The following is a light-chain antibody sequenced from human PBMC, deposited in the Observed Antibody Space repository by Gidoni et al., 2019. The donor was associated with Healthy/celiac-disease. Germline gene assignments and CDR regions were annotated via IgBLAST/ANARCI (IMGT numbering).Light chain of an antibody. CDR2: RDS. J-gene: IGLJ2*01. CDR3: QVWDSSTVV. Sequence: SYELTQPLPVSVALGQTARITCGGNNIVSKNVHWYQQKPGQAPVLVIYRDSNRPSGIPERFSGSNSGNTATLTISRAQAGDEADYYCQVWDSSTVVFGGGTKLTVL. V-gene: IGLV3-9*01. CDR1: NIVSKN.